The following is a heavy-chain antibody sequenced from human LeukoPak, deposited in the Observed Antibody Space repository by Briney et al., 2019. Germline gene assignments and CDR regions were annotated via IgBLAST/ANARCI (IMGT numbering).Heavy chain of an antibody. J-gene: IGHJ4*02. D-gene: IGHD6-19*01. V-gene: IGHV3-7*01. CDR1: GFTFSSYW. CDR2: IKQDGSEK. CDR3: AGQGYSSGWLLLYFDY. Sequence: GGSLRLSCAASGFTFSSYWMSWVRQAPGKGLEWVANIKQDGSEKYYVDSVKGRFTISRDNAKNSLYLQMYSLRAEDTAVYYCAGQGYSSGWLLLYFDYWGQGTLVTVSS.